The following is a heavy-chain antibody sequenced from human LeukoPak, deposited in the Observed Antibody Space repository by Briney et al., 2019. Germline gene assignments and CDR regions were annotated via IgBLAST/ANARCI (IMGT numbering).Heavy chain of an antibody. D-gene: IGHD3-10*01. CDR1: GFTFSSHA. CDR3: AKLHTVQLRLWFGELLSYFQH. J-gene: IGHJ1*01. CDR2: ISGSGGST. Sequence: GGSLRLSCAASGFTFSSHAMSWVRQAPGKGLEWVSAISGSGGSTYYADSVKGRFTISRDNSKNTLYLRMNSLRAEDTAVYYCAKLHTVQLRLWFGELLSYFQHWGQGTLVTVSS. V-gene: IGHV3-23*01.